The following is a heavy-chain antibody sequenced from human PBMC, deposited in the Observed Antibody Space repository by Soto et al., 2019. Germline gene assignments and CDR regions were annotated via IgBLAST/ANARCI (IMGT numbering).Heavy chain of an antibody. CDR3: ARSPRNIVVVPAATMVDYYYYYYMDV. D-gene: IGHD2-2*01. CDR2: INHSGST. V-gene: IGHV4-34*01. J-gene: IGHJ6*03. Sequence: SETLSLTCAVYGGSFSGYYWSWIRQPPGKGLEWIGEINHSGSTNYNPSLKSRVTISVDTSKNQFSLKLSSVTAADTAVYYCARSPRNIVVVPAATMVDYYYYYYMDVWGKGTTVTVSS. CDR1: GGSFSGYY.